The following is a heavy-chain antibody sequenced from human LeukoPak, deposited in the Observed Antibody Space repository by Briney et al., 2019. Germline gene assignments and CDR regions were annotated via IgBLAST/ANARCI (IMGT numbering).Heavy chain of an antibody. D-gene: IGHD5-24*01. CDR3: AKDNNGYNYPSCFDY. V-gene: IGHV3-23*01. CDR1: GFTFSSYA. CDR2: ISGSGGST. J-gene: IGHJ4*02. Sequence: GGSLSVSCAASGFTFSSYAMSWVRQAPGKGLEWVSAISGSGGSTYYADSVKGRFTISRDNSKNTLYLQMNSLRAEDTAVYYCAKDNNGYNYPSCFDYWGQGTLVTVSS.